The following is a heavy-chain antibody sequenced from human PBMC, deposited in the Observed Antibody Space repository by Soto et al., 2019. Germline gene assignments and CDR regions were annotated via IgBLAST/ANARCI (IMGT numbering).Heavy chain of an antibody. V-gene: IGHV6-1*01. CDR1: GDSVSSNSAA. J-gene: IGHJ2*01. CDR2: TYYRSKWYN. D-gene: IGHD2-15*01. CDR3: ARDRYCSGGSCFSYWHFDL. Sequence: PSQTLSLTCAISGDSVSSNSAAWNWIRQSPSRGLEWLGRTYYRSKWYNDYAVSVKSRITINPDTSKNQFSLLLNSVTPEDTAVYYCARDRYCSGGSCFSYWHFDLWGRGTLVTVSS.